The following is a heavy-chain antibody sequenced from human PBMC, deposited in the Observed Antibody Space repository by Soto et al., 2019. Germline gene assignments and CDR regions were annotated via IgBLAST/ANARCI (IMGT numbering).Heavy chain of an antibody. Sequence: ETLSLTCTVSGGSISSYYWSWIRQPPGKGLEWIGYIYYSGSTNYNPSLKSRVTISVDTSASTAYMELSSLRSEDTAVYYCARGSGYYYWDDYWGQGTLVTVSS. CDR2: IYYSGST. CDR1: GGSISSYY. CDR3: ARGSGYYYWDDY. D-gene: IGHD3-22*01. J-gene: IGHJ4*02. V-gene: IGHV4-59*01.